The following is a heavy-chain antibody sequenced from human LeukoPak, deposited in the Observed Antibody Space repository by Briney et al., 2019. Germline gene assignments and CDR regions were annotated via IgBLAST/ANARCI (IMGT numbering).Heavy chain of an antibody. CDR2: ISSSSSYI. CDR1: GFTFSSYS. V-gene: IGHV3-21*01. Sequence: GGSLRLSCAASGFTFSSYSMNWVRQAPGKGLEWVSSISSSSSYIYYADSVKGRFTISRDNAKNSLYLQMNSLRAEDTAVYYCAIPFKYYYDSSGPGAFDIWGQGTMVTVSS. D-gene: IGHD3-22*01. J-gene: IGHJ3*02. CDR3: AIPFKYYYDSSGPGAFDI.